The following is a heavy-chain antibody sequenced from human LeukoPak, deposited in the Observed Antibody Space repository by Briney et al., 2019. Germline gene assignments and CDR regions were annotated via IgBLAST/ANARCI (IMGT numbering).Heavy chain of an antibody. CDR2: IYYSGTT. Sequence: SETLSLTCTVSGGSIISSTYYWGWIRQPPGKGLEWIGSIYYSGTTYYNPSLKSRVTISVDTSKNQFSLKLTSVTAADTAVYYCARHVSGSSDFDFWGQGTLVTVSS. J-gene: IGHJ4*02. V-gene: IGHV4-39*01. D-gene: IGHD3-10*01. CDR1: GGSIISSTYY. CDR3: ARHVSGSSDFDF.